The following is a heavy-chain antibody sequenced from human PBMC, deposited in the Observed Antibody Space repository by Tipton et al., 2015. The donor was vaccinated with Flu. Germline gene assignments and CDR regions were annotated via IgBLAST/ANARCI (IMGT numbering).Heavy chain of an antibody. D-gene: IGHD6-6*01. CDR3: ARDRFMAAPAPYGMDV. Sequence: TLSLTCTVSGGSISSGGYYWSWVRQHPGKGLEWIGYIYYSGTTYYNPSLRSRVTISVDTSKNQFSLKLSSVTAADTAVYYCARDRFMAAPAPYGMDVWGQGTTVTVSS. CDR1: GGSISSGGYY. V-gene: IGHV4-31*03. CDR2: IYYSGTT. J-gene: IGHJ6*02.